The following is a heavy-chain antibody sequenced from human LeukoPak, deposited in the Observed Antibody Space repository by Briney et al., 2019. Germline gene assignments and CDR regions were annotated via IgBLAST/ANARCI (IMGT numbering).Heavy chain of an antibody. J-gene: IGHJ4*02. CDR2: IKHVGSEN. V-gene: IGHV3-7*01. Sequence: PGGSLRLSCAASGFTFSSYWMSWVRQAPGKGLEWVANIKHVGSENFYVDSVKGRFTISRDNPKKSLFLQMSSLRAEDTAVYYCARRYCSGGTCYLDYWGQGTLVTVSS. CDR1: GFTFSSYW. D-gene: IGHD2-15*01. CDR3: ARRYCSGGTCYLDY.